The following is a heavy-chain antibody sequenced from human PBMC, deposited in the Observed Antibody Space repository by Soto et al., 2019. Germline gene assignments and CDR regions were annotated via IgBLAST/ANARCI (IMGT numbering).Heavy chain of an antibody. CDR3: AKCYSSPYYYGMDV. CDR1: GYSFATYW. V-gene: IGHV5-51*01. D-gene: IGHD2-15*01. Sequence: GESLKISCKGSGYSFATYWIAWVRHMPGKGLEWMGIIYPGDSDARYSPSFLGQVTISADKSINTAYLQWSSLKASDTAMYYCAKCYSSPYYYGMDVWGQGTTVTVPS. J-gene: IGHJ6*02. CDR2: IYPGDSDA.